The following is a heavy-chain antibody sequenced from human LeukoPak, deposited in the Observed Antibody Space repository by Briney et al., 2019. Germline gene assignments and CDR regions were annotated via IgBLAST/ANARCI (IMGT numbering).Heavy chain of an antibody. V-gene: IGHV1-24*01. CDR3: ATDNRGLDYYYYGMDV. CDR1: GYTLTELS. D-gene: IGHD2/OR15-2a*01. J-gene: IGHJ6*02. Sequence: GASVKVSCKVSGYTLTELSMHWVRQAPGKGLEWMGGFDPEDGETIYAQKFQGRVTMTEDTSTDTAYMELSSLRSEDTAVYYCATDNRGLDYYYYGMDVWGQGTTVTVSS. CDR2: FDPEDGET.